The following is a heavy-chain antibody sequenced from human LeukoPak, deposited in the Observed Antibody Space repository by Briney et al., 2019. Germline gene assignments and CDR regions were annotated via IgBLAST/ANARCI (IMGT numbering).Heavy chain of an antibody. D-gene: IGHD1-26*01. V-gene: IGHV3-21*01. CDR1: GFTFSSYS. CDR2: ISSSSSYI. Sequence: SGGSLRLSCAASGFTFSSYSMNWVRQAPGKGLEWVSSISSSSSYIYYADSVKGRFTISRDNAKNSLYLQMNSLRAEDTAVYYCARVGGSYLRAEFDYWGQGTLVTVSS. CDR3: ARVGGSYLRAEFDY. J-gene: IGHJ4*02.